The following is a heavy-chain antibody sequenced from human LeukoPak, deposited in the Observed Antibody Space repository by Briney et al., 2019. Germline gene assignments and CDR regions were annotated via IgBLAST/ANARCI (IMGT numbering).Heavy chain of an antibody. Sequence: SETLSLTCTVSGGSISSSSYYWGWIRQPPGKGLELIGSIYYSGSTYYNPSLKSRVTISVDTSKNQFSLKLSSVTAADTAVYYCTRLVGFGGVIVYFDYWGQGTLVTVSS. V-gene: IGHV4-39*07. CDR3: TRLVGFGGVIVYFDY. CDR1: GGSISSSSYY. J-gene: IGHJ4*02. D-gene: IGHD3-16*02. CDR2: IYYSGST.